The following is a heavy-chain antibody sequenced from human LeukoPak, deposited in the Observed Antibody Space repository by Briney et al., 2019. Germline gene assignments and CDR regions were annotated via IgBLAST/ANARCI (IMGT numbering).Heavy chain of an antibody. CDR2: IRYDGSNK. CDR1: GFTFSSYG. D-gene: IGHD3-22*01. Sequence: GGSLRLSCAASGFTFSSYGMHWVRQAPGKGLEWVAFIRYDGSNKYYADSVKGRFTISRDNSKNTLYLQMNSLRAEDTAVYYCAKLLSMIVVGDFDYWGQGTLVTVSS. V-gene: IGHV3-30*02. CDR3: AKLLSMIVVGDFDY. J-gene: IGHJ4*02.